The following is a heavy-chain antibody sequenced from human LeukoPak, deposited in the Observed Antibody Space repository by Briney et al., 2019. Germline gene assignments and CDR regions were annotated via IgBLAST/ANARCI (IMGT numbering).Heavy chain of an antibody. CDR3: ALLHSESNFVGP. CDR1: GFTFSSYA. CDR2: IHRDGSST. D-gene: IGHD1-26*01. V-gene: IGHV3-74*01. J-gene: IGHJ5*02. Sequence: GRSLSLSCAASGFTFSSYAMHWVRQAPGKGLVWVSRIHRDGSSTNYGDSVKGRFTISRDNANNMLYLQMSSLSPEDTAVYYCALLHSESNFVGPWGQGTLVTVSS.